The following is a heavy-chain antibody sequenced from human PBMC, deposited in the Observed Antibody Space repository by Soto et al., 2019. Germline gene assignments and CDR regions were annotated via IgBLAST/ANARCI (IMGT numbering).Heavy chain of an antibody. CDR2: INAGNGNT. CDR3: ARDPKRARYYDSSGYLPHT. Sequence: ASVKVSCKASGYTFTSYAMHWVRQAPGQRLEWIGWINAGNGNTKYSQKFQGRVTITRDASASTAYMELSSRRSEDRAVYYCARDPKRARYYDSSGYLPHTWGQGTLVTVP. D-gene: IGHD3-22*01. V-gene: IGHV1-3*01. J-gene: IGHJ4*02. CDR1: GYTFTSYA.